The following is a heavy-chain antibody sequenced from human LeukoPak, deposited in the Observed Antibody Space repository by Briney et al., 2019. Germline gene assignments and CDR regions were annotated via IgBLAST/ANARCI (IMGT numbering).Heavy chain of an antibody. J-gene: IGHJ4*02. V-gene: IGHV3-30*02. Sequence: AGGSLRLSCAASGFTFSSYDMRWVRQAPGKGLEWVAFIRYDGSNKYYADSVKGRFTISRDNSKNTLYLQMNSLRAEDTAVYYCAKAQPGSIAVAGTSDYWGQGTLVTVSS. CDR1: GFTFSSYD. CDR3: AKAQPGSIAVAGTSDY. D-gene: IGHD6-19*01. CDR2: IRYDGSNK.